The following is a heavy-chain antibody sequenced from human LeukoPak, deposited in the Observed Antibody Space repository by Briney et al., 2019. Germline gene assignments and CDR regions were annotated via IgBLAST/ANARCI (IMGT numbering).Heavy chain of an antibody. CDR3: ARGPFTMLRGADNWFDP. V-gene: IGHV4-4*07. CDR2: IYTSGST. Sequence: SETLSLTCTVSGGSISSYYWSWIRQPAGKGLEWIGRIYTSGSTNYNPSLKSRVTMSVDTSKNQFSLKLSSVTAADTAVYYCARGPFTMLRGADNWFDPWGQGTLVTVSS. CDR1: GGSISSYY. J-gene: IGHJ5*02. D-gene: IGHD3-10*01.